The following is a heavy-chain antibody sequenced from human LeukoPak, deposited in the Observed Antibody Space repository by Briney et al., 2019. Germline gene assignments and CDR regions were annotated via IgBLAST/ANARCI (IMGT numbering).Heavy chain of an antibody. V-gene: IGHV1-69*01. J-gene: IGHJ6*03. D-gene: IGHD2-21*01. CDR1: GGTFSSYA. Sequence: GSSVTVSCKACGGTFSSYAISWVRQAPGQGLEWMGGIIPIFATTNYPQKFQGRVTITADDSTSTAYMELSSLRSEDTAVYYCARGIVVGSLYYMDVWGKGTTVTVSS. CDR3: ARGIVVGSLYYMDV. CDR2: IIPIFATT.